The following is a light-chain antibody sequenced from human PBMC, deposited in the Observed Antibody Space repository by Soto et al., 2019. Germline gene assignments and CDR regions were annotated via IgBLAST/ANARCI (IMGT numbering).Light chain of an antibody. CDR2: EVS. CDR3: SSYAGSKGV. V-gene: IGLV2-8*01. Sequence: QSVLTQPPSASGSPGQSVTISCTGTSSDVGGYNYVSWYQQHPGKAPKLMIYEVSKRPSGVPDRFSGSKSGNTASLTVSGLQAEDEAHYYCSSYAGSKGVFGGGTKLTVL. CDR1: SSDVGGYNY. J-gene: IGLJ3*02.